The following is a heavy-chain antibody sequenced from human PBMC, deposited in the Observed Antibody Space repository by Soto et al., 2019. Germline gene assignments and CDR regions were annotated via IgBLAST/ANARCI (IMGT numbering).Heavy chain of an antibody. CDR3: ARGHAARSYCSSTSCYGYYYYGMDV. CDR1: GYTFTSYG. D-gene: IGHD2-2*01. V-gene: IGHV1-69*13. J-gene: IGHJ6*02. Sequence: ASVKVSCKASGYTFTSYGISWVRQAPGQGLEWMGGIIPIFGTANYAQKFQGRVTITADESTSTAYMELSSLRSEDTAVYYCARGHAARSYCSSTSCYGYYYYGMDVWGQGTTVTVSS. CDR2: IIPIFGTA.